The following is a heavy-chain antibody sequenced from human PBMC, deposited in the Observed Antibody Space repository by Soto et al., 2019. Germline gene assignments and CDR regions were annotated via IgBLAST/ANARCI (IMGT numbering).Heavy chain of an antibody. V-gene: IGHV5-51*01. CDR2: IYPGDSDT. CDR3: ASAGYYDTLTGYSILFFYYYGMDV. CDR1: GYSFTSYW. D-gene: IGHD3-9*01. Sequence: PGESLKISCTGSGYSFTSYWIGWVRQMRGKGLEWMGIIYPGDSDTSYSPSLQGQVTISASTPISTASLQWSSLKASDPAMHHCASAGYYDTLTGYSILFFYYYGMDVWGQGTTVTVSS. J-gene: IGHJ6*02.